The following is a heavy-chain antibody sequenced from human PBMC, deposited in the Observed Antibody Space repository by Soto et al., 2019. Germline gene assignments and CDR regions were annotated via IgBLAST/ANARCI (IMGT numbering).Heavy chain of an antibody. CDR1: GGTFSSYT. J-gene: IGHJ4*02. V-gene: IGHV1-69*02. D-gene: IGHD4-17*01. CDR3: ATGAPTVTTYPPPADY. Sequence: QVQLVQSGAEVKKPGSSVKVSCKASGGTFSSYTISWVRQAPGQGLEWMGRIIPILGIANYAQKFQGRVTITADKSTSTAYMELSSLRSEDTAVYYCATGAPTVTTYPPPADYWGQGTLVTVSS. CDR2: IIPILGIA.